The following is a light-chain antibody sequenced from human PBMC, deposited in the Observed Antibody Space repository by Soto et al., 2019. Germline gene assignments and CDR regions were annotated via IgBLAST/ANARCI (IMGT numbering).Light chain of an antibody. J-gene: IGKJ5*01. CDR1: QSIRSER. CDR2: DAS. CDR3: QEYDGAPIT. Sequence: EIVLTQSPDTLSLSPGERATLSCRASQSIRSERLAWYQQKPGQAPRLVIFDASNRASGMPERFSGSGSGTGFTLTIARLEPEDFAAYYCQEYDGAPITFGLGTRLEIK. V-gene: IGKV3-20*01.